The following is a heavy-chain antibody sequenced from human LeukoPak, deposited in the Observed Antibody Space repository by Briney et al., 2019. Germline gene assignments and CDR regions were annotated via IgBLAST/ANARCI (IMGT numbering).Heavy chain of an antibody. Sequence: SETLSLTCAVYGGSFSGYYWSWIRQPPGKGLEWIGEINHSGSTNYNPSLKSRVTISVDTSKNQFSLKLSSVTAADTAVYYCARGRDTAMVEHWGQGTLVTVFS. D-gene: IGHD5-18*01. V-gene: IGHV4-34*01. J-gene: IGHJ1*01. CDR2: INHSGST. CDR3: ARGRDTAMVEH. CDR1: GGSFSGYY.